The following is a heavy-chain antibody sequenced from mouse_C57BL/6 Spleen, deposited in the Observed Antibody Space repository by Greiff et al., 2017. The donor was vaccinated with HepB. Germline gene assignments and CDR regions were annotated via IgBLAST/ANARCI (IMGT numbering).Heavy chain of an antibody. CDR3: ARYGNYSFAY. CDR1: GYTFTSYW. Sequence: QVQLQQSGAELVRPGSSVKLSCKASGYTFTSYWMHWVKQRPIQGLEWIGNIDPSDSETHYNQKFKDKATLTVDKSSSTAYMQLSSLTSEDSAVYYCARYGNYSFAYWGQGTLVTVSA. V-gene: IGHV1-52*01. CDR2: IDPSDSET. J-gene: IGHJ3*01. D-gene: IGHD2-1*01.